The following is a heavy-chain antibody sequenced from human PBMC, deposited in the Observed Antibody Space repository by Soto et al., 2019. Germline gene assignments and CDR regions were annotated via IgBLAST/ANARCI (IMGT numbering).Heavy chain of an antibody. J-gene: IGHJ5*02. V-gene: IGHV4-30-4*01. CDR3: ARAMTTVTSRGFDP. CDR2: IYYSGST. Sequence: QVQLQESGPGLVKPSQTLSLTCTVSGGSISSADYYWSWIRQPPGKGLEWVGFIYYSGSTYYNPCLKSRVTMSVDTSKNQFSLKVSSVTAADTAVYYCARAMTTVTSRGFDPWGQGTLVTVSS. D-gene: IGHD4-17*01. CDR1: GGSISSADYY.